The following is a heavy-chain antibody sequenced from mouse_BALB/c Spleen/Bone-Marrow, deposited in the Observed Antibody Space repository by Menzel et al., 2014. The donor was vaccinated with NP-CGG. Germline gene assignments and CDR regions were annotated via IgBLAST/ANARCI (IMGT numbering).Heavy chain of an antibody. CDR2: IDPYSGGT. D-gene: IGHD3-1*01. J-gene: IGHJ4*01. CDR1: GYAFTGYN. CDR3: AREQTRAMDH. Sequence: VQLQQPGPELVKPGASVKVSCKASGYAFTGYNMYWVKQRHGTSLEWIGYIDPYSGGTNYNQKFKGKATLTVDKSSTTAYMHLNSLTSEDSAVYYCAREQTRAMDHWGQGTSVTVSS. V-gene: IGHV1S135*01.